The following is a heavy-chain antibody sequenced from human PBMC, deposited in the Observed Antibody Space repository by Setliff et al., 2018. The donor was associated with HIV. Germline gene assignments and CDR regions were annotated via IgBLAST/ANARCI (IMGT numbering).Heavy chain of an antibody. CDR2: IRYDGSNK. CDR1: GFTFSSYG. J-gene: IGHJ4*02. CDR3: AKIQNPQGYYYDSSGYYPHPGSPDY. D-gene: IGHD3-22*01. V-gene: IGHV3-30*02. Sequence: PGGSLRLSCAASGFTFSSYGTHWVRQAPGKGLEWVAFIRYDGSNKYYADSVKGRFTISRDNSKNTLYLQMNSLRAEDTAVYYCAKIQNPQGYYYDSSGYYPHPGSPDYWGQGTLVTVSS.